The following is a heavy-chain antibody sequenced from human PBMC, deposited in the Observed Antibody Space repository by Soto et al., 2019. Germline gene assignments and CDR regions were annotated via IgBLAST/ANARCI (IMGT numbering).Heavy chain of an antibody. V-gene: IGHV3-30*03. D-gene: IGHD5-12*01. CDR2: ISDEESDK. J-gene: IGHJ4*02. CDR1: GFAFRSYG. Sequence: QVHLVESGGGVVQPGGSLRLSCSASGFAFRSYGMHWVRQAPGKGLEWVAFISDEESDKYYADSVRDRFTISRDNSENTVDLHLNSLRFEDSSVYYCGRVLLGYVDPIGQWGQETLVTVS. CDR3: GRVLLGYVDPIGQ.